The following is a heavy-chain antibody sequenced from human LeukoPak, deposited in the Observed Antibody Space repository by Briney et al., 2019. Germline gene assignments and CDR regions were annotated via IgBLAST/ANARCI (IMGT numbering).Heavy chain of an antibody. Sequence: SVKVSCKASGGTFSSYAISWVRQAPGQGLEWMGRIIPIFGTANYAQKFQGRVTITTDGSTSTAYMELSSLRSEDTAVYYCARDAPDFWSGFDAFDIWGQGTMVTVSS. CDR2: IIPIFGTA. CDR3: ARDAPDFWSGFDAFDI. V-gene: IGHV1-69*05. J-gene: IGHJ3*02. D-gene: IGHD3-3*01. CDR1: GGTFSSYA.